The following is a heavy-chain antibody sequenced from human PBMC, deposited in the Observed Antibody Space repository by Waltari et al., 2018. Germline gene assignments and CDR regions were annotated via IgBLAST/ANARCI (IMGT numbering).Heavy chain of an antibody. V-gene: IGHV3-7*01. J-gene: IGHJ4*02. Sequence: EVQLVESGGGLVQTGGSLRLSCAASGFTFSSYWMSWVRQAPGRGLEWLANITHDGSGKFFLDSGKGRFTISRDNAKNSVYLQMNSLTGEDTAVYYCATSLDAAGNDWGQGTLVTVSS. CDR2: ITHDGSGK. CDR3: ATSLDAAGND. CDR1: GFTFSSYW. D-gene: IGHD5-18*01.